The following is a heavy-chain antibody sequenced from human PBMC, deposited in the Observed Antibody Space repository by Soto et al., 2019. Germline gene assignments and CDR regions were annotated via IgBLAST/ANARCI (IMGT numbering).Heavy chain of an antibody. CDR2: ISGYNGNT. V-gene: IGHV1-18*01. J-gene: IGHJ6*02. Sequence: ASVKVSCKASGYTFTSYSFAWVRQAPGQGLEWIGWISGYNGNTNYAQKFQGRVTMTTDASTTTAYMELRSLRSDDAAVYYCARWGRSYNYYYYGMDVWGQGTTVTVSS. D-gene: IGHD1-26*01. CDR1: GYTFTSYS. CDR3: ARWGRSYNYYYYGMDV.